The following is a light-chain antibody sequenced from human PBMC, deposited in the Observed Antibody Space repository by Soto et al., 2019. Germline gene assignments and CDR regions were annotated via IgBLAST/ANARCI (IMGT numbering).Light chain of an antibody. CDR1: QSVSSNS. J-gene: IGKJ5*01. V-gene: IGKV3-20*01. Sequence: EIVLTQSPGTLSLSPRERATLSCRASQSVSSNSLAWYQQKPGQPPRLLISGASSRATGIPDRFNGSGSGTEFTLTISSLQSEDFAVYYCQQYDNWPPITFGQGTRLEIK. CDR2: GAS. CDR3: QQYDNWPPIT.